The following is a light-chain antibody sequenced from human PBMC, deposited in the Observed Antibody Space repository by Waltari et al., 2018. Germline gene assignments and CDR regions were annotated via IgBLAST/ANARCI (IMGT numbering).Light chain of an antibody. J-gene: IGLJ3*02. Sequence: QSALTQPASVSGSPGQSITISCSGTSSDIGGYDYVSWYQQYPGIAPKLIIYTVTNRPSGVSNRFSGSKSGYTASLTISGLQAADEAHYYCTSYTRKHTWVFGGGTKVTVL. CDR3: TSYTRKHTWV. CDR1: SSDIGGYDY. CDR2: TVT. V-gene: IGLV2-14*03.